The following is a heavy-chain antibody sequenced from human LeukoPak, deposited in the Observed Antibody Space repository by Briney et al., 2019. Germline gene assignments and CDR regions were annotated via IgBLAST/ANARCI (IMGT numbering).Heavy chain of an antibody. Sequence: SETLSLTCTVSGGSISSYYWSWIRQPPGKGLEWIGYIYYSGSTNYNPSLKSRVTISVDTSKNQFSLKLSSVTAADTAVYYCAREPSEMATTPFDFWGQGTLVTFSS. D-gene: IGHD5-24*01. V-gene: IGHV4-59*12. CDR2: IYYSGST. CDR3: AREPSEMATTPFDF. J-gene: IGHJ4*02. CDR1: GGSISSYY.